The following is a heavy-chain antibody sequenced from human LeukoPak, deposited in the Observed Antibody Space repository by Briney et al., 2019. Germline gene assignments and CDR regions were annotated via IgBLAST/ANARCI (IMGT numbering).Heavy chain of an antibody. J-gene: IGHJ4*02. CDR3: ARDRDHGYSYGFVLDS. CDR1: GGSMNTYY. D-gene: IGHD5-18*01. V-gene: IGHV4-4*07. CDR2: IYHSETT. Sequence: SETLSLTCTVSGGSMNTYYWTWLRQPAGKGLEWGGRIYHSETTNYNSPLYNPFLSSRVTMSVDGAKNQFSLRLKSVTTADTANFCARDRDHGYSYGFVLDSWGQGSLVTASS.